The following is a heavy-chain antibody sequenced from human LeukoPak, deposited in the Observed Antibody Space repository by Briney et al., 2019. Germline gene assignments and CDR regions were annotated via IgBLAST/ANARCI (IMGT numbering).Heavy chain of an antibody. CDR1: GFTVSSNY. Sequence: SGGSLRLSCAASGFTVSSNYMSWVRQAPGKGLEWVSVIYSGGSTYYADSVKGRFTISRDNSKNTLYLQMNSLRAEDTAVYYCARGPDSSGWRTFDYWGQGTLVTVSS. CDR3: ARGPDSSGWRTFDY. V-gene: IGHV3-66*01. J-gene: IGHJ4*02. D-gene: IGHD6-19*01. CDR2: IYSGGST.